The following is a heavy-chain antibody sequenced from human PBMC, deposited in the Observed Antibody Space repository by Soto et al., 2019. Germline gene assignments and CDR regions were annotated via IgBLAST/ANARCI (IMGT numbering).Heavy chain of an antibody. V-gene: IGHV4-34*01. CDR1: GGSISGYY. CDR3: ARDKITGLFDY. J-gene: IGHJ4*02. CDR2: INHSGST. Sequence: PSETLSLTWAVYGGSISGYYWTWIRQPSGTGLEWIGEINHSGSTNYNPSLKSRVTISVDTSKNQFSLKLTSVTAADTAVYYCARDKITGLFDYWGQGTLVTVSS. D-gene: IGHD2-8*02.